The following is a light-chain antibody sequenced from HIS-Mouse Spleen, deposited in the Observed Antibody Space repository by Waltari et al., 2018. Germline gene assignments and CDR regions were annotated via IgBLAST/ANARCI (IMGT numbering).Light chain of an antibody. CDR3: SSYTSSSSWV. J-gene: IGLJ3*02. CDR2: EVS. CDR1: SSDVGGYNY. Sequence: QSALTQPASVSGSPGQSITISCTGTSSDVGGYNYVSWYQQHPGKAPKLMIYEVSNRPSGVCNRFSGSESGNTASLTISGLQAEDEADYYCSSYTSSSSWVFGGGTKLTVL. V-gene: IGLV2-14*01.